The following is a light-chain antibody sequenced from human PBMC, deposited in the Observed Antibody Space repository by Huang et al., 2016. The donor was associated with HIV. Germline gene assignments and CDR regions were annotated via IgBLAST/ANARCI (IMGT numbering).Light chain of an antibody. CDR1: QSVFKN. Sequence: ENLMTQSPSTLSVSPGESATLSCRASQSVFKNLAWYQQKPGQAPTLLIYGSSTRAAGIPARFSSSGSGTDFTLTISSLQSEDFAVYYCQQYNTSPRTFGQGTKVEV. CDR2: GSS. CDR3: QQYNTSPRT. V-gene: IGKV3-15*01. J-gene: IGKJ1*01.